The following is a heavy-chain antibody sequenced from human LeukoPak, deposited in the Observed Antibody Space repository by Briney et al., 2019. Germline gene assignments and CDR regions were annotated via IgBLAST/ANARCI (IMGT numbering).Heavy chain of an antibody. D-gene: IGHD3-22*01. CDR2: ISAYNGNT. J-gene: IGHJ4*02. V-gene: IGHV1-18*01. CDR1: GYTFTSYG. CDR3: ARDRGHYYDSSGIYYVPRPGYFDY. Sequence: GASVKVSCKASGYTFTSYGISWVRQAPGQGLEWMGWISAYNGNTNYAQKLQGRVTMTTDTSTSTAYMELRSLRSDDTAVYYCARDRGHYYDSSGIYYVPRPGYFDYWGQGTLVTVSS.